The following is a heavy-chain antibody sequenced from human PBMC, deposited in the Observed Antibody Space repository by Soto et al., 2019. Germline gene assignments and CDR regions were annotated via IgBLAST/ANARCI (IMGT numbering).Heavy chain of an antibody. V-gene: IGHV3-33*01. CDR3: ARVTDSSGWYLAFDI. Sequence: QVQLVESGGGVVQPGRSLRLSCAASGFTFSSYGMHWVRQAPGKGLEWVAVIWYDGRNKFYADSVKGRFTISRDNSKNTLYLQMNSLRAEDTDVYYCARVTDSSGWYLAFDIWGQGTMVTVSS. CDR1: GFTFSSYG. J-gene: IGHJ3*02. D-gene: IGHD6-19*01. CDR2: IWYDGRNK.